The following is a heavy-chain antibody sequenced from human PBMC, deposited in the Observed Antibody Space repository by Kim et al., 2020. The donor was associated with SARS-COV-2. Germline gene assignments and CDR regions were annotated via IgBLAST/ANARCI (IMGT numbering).Heavy chain of an antibody. Sequence: ASVKVSCKASGYTFTSYAMHWVRQAPGQRLESMGWINAGNGNTKYSQKFQGRVTITRDTSASTAYMELSSLRSEDTAVYYCAREKEAARSRNYGMDVWGQGTTVTVSS. CDR2: INAGNGNT. V-gene: IGHV1-3*01. CDR1: GYTFTSYA. D-gene: IGHD6-6*01. CDR3: AREKEAARSRNYGMDV. J-gene: IGHJ6*02.